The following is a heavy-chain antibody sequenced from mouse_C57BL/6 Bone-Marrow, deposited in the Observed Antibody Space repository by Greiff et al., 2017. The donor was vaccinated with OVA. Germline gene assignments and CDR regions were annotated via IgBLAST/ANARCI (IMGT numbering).Heavy chain of an antibody. J-gene: IGHJ2*01. CDR3: ARGTTAFFDY. Sequence: QVQLQQPGAELVMPGASVKLSCKASGYTFTSYWMHWVKQRPGQGLEWIGDIDPSDSYTNYNQKFKGKSTLTVDKSSSTAYMQLSSLTSEDSAVYYCARGTTAFFDYWGQGTTLTVSS. V-gene: IGHV1-69*01. CDR1: GYTFTSYW. D-gene: IGHD1-2*01. CDR2: IDPSDSYT.